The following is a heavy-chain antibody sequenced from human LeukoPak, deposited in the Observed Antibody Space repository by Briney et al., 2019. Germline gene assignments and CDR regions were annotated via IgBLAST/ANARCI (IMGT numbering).Heavy chain of an antibody. J-gene: IGHJ5*02. CDR2: IYSSGTT. V-gene: IGHV4-4*07. Sequence: SETLSLTCTVSGGSISNYYWSWIPQPAGKGLEWIGRIYSSGTTIYNPSLKSRVTMSVDTSKNQFSLKLSSVTAADTAVYFCASGSSGYDPWGQGTLVTVSS. CDR1: GGSISNYY. CDR3: ASGSSGYDP. D-gene: IGHD5-12*01.